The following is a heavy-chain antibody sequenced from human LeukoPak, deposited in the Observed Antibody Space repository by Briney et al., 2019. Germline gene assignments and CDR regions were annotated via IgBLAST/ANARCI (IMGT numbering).Heavy chain of an antibody. D-gene: IGHD3-10*01. V-gene: IGHV1-69*13. CDR3: ANGYYGSGSYYAFDY. CDR2: IIPIFGTA. Sequence: VASVKVSFKASGGTFSSYAISWVRQAPGQGLEWMGGIIPIFGTANYAQKFQGRVTITADESTSTAYMELSSLRSEDTAVYYCANGYYGSGSYYAFDYWGQGTLVTVSS. CDR1: GGTFSSYA. J-gene: IGHJ4*02.